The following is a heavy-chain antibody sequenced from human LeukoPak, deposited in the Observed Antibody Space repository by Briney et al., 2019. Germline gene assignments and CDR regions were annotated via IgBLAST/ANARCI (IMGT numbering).Heavy chain of an antibody. Sequence: GGSLRLSCAASGFTFSSYAMSWVRQAPGKGLEWVSAISGSGGSTYYADSVKGRFTISRDNSKNTLYLQMNSLRAEDTAVYYCATSPHYCSSTSCYIYMDVWGKGTRSPSP. D-gene: IGHD2-2*02. CDR2: ISGSGGST. CDR1: GFTFSSYA. J-gene: IGHJ6*03. V-gene: IGHV3-23*01. CDR3: ATSPHYCSSTSCYIYMDV.